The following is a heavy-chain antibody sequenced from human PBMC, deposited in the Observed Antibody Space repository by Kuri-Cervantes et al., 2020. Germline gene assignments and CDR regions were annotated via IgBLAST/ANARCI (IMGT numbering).Heavy chain of an antibody. CDR1: GFTFGDYA. CDR2: IRSKAYGGTT. CDR3: AHRGRSVSDAFDI. D-gene: IGHD1-14*01. V-gene: IGHV3-49*03. Sequence: GESLKISCTASGFTFGDYAMSWFRQAPGKGLEWVGFIRSKAYGGTTEYAASVKGRFTISRDDSKSIAYLQMNSLRAEDTAVYYCAHRGRSVSDAFDIWGQGTMVTVSS. J-gene: IGHJ3*02.